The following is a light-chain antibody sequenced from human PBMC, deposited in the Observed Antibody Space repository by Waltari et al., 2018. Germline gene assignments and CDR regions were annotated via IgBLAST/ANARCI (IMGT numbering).Light chain of an antibody. CDR2: DVN. V-gene: IGLV2-14*03. CDR1: SSDVGVYNY. Sequence: QSALTQPASVSGSPGQSITISCTGTSSDVGVYNYVSWYQQHPGKAPQLMIYDVNSPPSGVSNRFSGSKSGNTAFLTISGLQAEDEADYYCCSFTSSSTWVFGGGTKVTVL. J-gene: IGLJ3*02. CDR3: CSFTSSSTWV.